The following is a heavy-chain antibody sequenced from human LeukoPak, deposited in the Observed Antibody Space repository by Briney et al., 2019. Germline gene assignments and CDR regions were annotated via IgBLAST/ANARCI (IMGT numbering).Heavy chain of an antibody. V-gene: IGHV3-23*01. CDR2: DSGTGVNT. CDR3: AKGGGSGWSD. J-gene: IGHJ4*02. D-gene: IGHD6-19*01. CDR1: GFTFSTYA. Sequence: GGSLRLSCSASGFTFSTYAMSWVRQAPGKGLEWVATDSGTGVNTYYADSVKDRFTVSRDNSKNTYLQMNNLRVGDTAVYFCAKGGGSGWSDWGQGTLVTVSS.